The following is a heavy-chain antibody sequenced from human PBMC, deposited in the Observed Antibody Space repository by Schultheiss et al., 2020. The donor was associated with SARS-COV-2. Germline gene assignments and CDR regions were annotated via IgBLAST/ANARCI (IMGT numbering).Heavy chain of an antibody. CDR1: GFTFSSYW. Sequence: GESLKISCAASGFTFSSYWMNWVRQAPGKGLEWVANIKPDGSEKNYVDSVKGRFTISRDNAKNTLYLQKNSLRVEDTAVYYCAREALGDSSFDYWGQGTLVTVSS. J-gene: IGHJ4*02. V-gene: IGHV3-7*01. CDR2: IKPDGSEK. D-gene: IGHD6-13*01. CDR3: AREALGDSSFDY.